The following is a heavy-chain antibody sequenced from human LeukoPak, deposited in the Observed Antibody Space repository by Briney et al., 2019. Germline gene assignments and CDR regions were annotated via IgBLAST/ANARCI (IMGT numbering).Heavy chain of an antibody. V-gene: IGHV4-30-4*07. J-gene: IGHJ5*02. CDR1: GGSISSGGYS. Sequence: SETLSLTCGVSGGSISSGGYSWSWIRQPPGKAPEWIGYIFRTGTTYYNPSLKSRVTISIDTSKNQFSLRLRSVTAADTAVYYCARHYNLLSRWFDPWGQGTLVTVSS. D-gene: IGHD3-10*01. CDR2: IFRTGTT. CDR3: ARHYNLLSRWFDP.